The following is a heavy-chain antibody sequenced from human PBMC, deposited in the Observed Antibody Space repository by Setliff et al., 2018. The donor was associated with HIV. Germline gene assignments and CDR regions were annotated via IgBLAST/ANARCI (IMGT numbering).Heavy chain of an antibody. V-gene: IGHV4-59*12. Sequence: SETMSLACSISGGSISFYYWTWLRQTPGKGLEWIAYTFDNGNTHYNPSLEIRVTISVDTSKNQFSLKVRSVTAADTALYYCARGDDFWELLYDYWGQGTLVTVSS. J-gene: IGHJ4*02. CDR3: ARGDDFWELLYDY. CDR1: GGSISFYY. CDR2: TFDNGNT. D-gene: IGHD3-10*01.